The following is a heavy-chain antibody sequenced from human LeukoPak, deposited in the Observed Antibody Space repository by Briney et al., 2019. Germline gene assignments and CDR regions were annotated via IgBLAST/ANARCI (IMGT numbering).Heavy chain of an antibody. CDR2: VYTSGTT. CDR1: GGSISDYY. J-gene: IGHJ4*02. D-gene: IGHD1-14*01. Sequence: PSETLSLTCSVSGGSISDYYWTWIRQPAGKGLEWIGRVYTSGTTSYNPSLKSRVTMSVDTSKNQFSLKLTSLTAADTAVYYCAKLITPGQTSFDFWGQGTLVTVSS. V-gene: IGHV4-4*07. CDR3: AKLITPGQTSFDF.